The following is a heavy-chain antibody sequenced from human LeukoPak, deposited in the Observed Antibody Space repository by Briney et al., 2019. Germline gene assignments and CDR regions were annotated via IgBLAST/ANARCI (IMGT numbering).Heavy chain of an antibody. D-gene: IGHD5-18*01. CDR1: GGSFSGYY. J-gene: IGHJ4*02. V-gene: IGHV4-34*01. Sequence: SETLSLTCAAHGGSFSGYYWSWIRQPPGKGLEWIGEINHSGSTNYNSSLKSRVTISVDTSKNQFSLKVSSVTAADTAVYYCAREKMRRYSYGYAHWGQGTLVTVSS. CDR2: INHSGST. CDR3: AREKMRRYSYGYAH.